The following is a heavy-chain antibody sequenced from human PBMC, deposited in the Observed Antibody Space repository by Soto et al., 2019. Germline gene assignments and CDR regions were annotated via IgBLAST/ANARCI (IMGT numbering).Heavy chain of an antibody. CDR3: ARLRISYGDDAFDY. J-gene: IGHJ4*02. D-gene: IGHD3-10*01. Sequence: SETLSLTCTVSGGSISSSSYYWGWIRQPPGKGLEWIGSIYYSGSTYYNPSLKSRVTISVDTSKNQFSLKLSSVTAADTAVYYCARLRISYGDDAFDYWGQGTLVTVSS. CDR1: GGSISSSSYY. V-gene: IGHV4-39*01. CDR2: IYYSGST.